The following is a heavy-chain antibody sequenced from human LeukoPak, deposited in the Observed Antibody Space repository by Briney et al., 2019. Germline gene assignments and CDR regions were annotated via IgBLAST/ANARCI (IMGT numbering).Heavy chain of an antibody. CDR1: GFTLSNYW. J-gene: IGHJ4*02. V-gene: IGHV3-7*05. CDR3: ARDSSPGYYDYVWGAHPRY. D-gene: IGHD3-16*01. Sequence: PGGSLRLSCAASGFTLSNYWMSWVRQAPGKGLEWVVNIKQDGGEKYYVDSVKGRFTISRDNAKNSLYLQMNSLRAEDTAVYYCARDSSPGYYDYVWGAHPRYWGQGTLVTVSS. CDR2: IKQDGGEK.